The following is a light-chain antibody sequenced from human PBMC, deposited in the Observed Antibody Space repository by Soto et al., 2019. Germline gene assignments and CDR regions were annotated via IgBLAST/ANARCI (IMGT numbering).Light chain of an antibody. CDR3: QHYNTWLWT. Sequence: EVVMTQSPATLSVSPGERATLSCRASQSVNANLAWYQKKPGQAPRILIHGSSNRATGIPARFSGSGFGTEFILIINRLQAEDFAVYYCQHYNTWLWTFGQGTTVEI. J-gene: IGKJ1*01. CDR2: GSS. V-gene: IGKV3-15*01. CDR1: QSVNAN.